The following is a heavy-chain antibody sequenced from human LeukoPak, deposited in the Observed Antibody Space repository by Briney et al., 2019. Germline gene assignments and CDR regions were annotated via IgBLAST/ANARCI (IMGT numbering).Heavy chain of an antibody. CDR1: GFTFSTNA. CDR3: ARGLQYFDY. CDR2: IRGSGGGT. D-gene: IGHD5-24*01. V-gene: IGHV3-23*01. Sequence: GGSLRLSCAASGFTFSTNAMSWVRQAPGKGLEWVSTIRGSGGGTYYADSVKGRFTISRDNSKNTLYLQVDSLRADDRAVYYCARGLQYFDYWGQGTLVTVSS. J-gene: IGHJ4*01.